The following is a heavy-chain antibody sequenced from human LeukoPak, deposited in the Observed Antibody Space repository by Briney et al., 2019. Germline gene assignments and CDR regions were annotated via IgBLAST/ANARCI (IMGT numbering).Heavy chain of an antibody. CDR1: GFTFSSYA. CDR3: AKARARGDYATLFDY. J-gene: IGHJ4*02. V-gene: IGHV3-23*01. D-gene: IGHD4-17*01. Sequence: GGSLRLSCAASGFTFSSYAMSWVRQAPGKGLEWVSAISGSGGSTYYADSVKGRFTISRDNSKNTLYLQMNSLRAEDTAVYYCAKARARGDYATLFDYWGQGTLVTVSS. CDR2: ISGSGGST.